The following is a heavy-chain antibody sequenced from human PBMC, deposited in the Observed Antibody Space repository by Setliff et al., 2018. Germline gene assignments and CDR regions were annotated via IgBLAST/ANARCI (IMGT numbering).Heavy chain of an antibody. CDR3: VRDWASGDDH. CDR1: GFTFSSYW. CDR2: VNDDGSSA. Sequence: PGGSLRLSCAASGFTFSSYWMHWVRQDPGKGLVWVSRVNDDGSSAMYADSVKGRFTMSRDNAKNTLYLQMNSLRAEDTAVYYCVRDWASGDDHWGRGTLVTVSS. J-gene: IGHJ4*02. V-gene: IGHV3-74*03. D-gene: IGHD3-10*01.